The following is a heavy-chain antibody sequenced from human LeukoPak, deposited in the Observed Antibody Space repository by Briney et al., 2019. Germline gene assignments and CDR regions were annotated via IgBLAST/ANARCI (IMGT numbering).Heavy chain of an antibody. CDR3: ARDPPTYYYDSSGYSDY. V-gene: IGHV4-38-2*02. Sequence: SETLSLTCTVSGYSISSGYYWGWIRQPPGKGLEWIGSIYHSGSTYYNPSLKSRVTISVDTSKNQFSLKLSSVTAADTAVYYCARDPPTYYYDSSGYSDYWGQGTLVTVSS. J-gene: IGHJ4*02. D-gene: IGHD3-22*01. CDR1: GYSISSGYY. CDR2: IYHSGST.